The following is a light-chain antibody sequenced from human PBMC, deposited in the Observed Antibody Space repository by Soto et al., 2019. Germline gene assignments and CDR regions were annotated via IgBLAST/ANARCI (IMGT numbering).Light chain of an antibody. V-gene: IGKV3-20*01. Sequence: EIVLTQSPGTLSLSPGERATLSCRASQNIDGNFLVWHQQKPGQAPRLLINAAFTRATGIPDRFSGSGSGTDFTLTISRLEPEDFAVYCCQLYGASPFTFGGGTKVEIK. CDR2: AAF. CDR3: QLYGASPFT. J-gene: IGKJ4*01. CDR1: QNIDGNF.